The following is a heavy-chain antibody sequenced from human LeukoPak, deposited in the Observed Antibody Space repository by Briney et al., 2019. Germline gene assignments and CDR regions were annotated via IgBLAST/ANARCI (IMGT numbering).Heavy chain of an antibody. Sequence: GGSLRLSCAASGFTFKNYDIHWVRQAPGKGLEWVAVTSYDGSDKYYADSVKGRFSISRDSSKNIVYLQMNSLRDDDTAVYYCAREGMVQGAYLDYWGQGTLVTVSS. CDR2: TSYDGSDK. D-gene: IGHD3-10*01. V-gene: IGHV3-30*03. CDR3: AREGMVQGAYLDY. CDR1: GFTFKNYD. J-gene: IGHJ4*02.